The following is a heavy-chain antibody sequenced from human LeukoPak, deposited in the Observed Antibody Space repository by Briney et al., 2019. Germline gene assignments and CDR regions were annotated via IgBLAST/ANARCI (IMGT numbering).Heavy chain of an antibody. J-gene: IGHJ4*02. V-gene: IGHV3-30-3*01. D-gene: IGHD4-17*01. Sequence: GGSLRLSCAASGFTFSSYAMHWVRQAPGKGLEWVAVISYDGSNKYYADSVKGRFTISRDNSKNTLYLQMNSLRAEDTAVYYCARETGSTVGSTDFDYWGQGTLVTVSS. CDR3: ARETGSTVGSTDFDY. CDR2: ISYDGSNK. CDR1: GFTFSSYA.